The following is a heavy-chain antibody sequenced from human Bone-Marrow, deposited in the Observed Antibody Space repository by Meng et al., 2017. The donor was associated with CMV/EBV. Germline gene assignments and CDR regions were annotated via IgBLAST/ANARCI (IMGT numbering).Heavy chain of an antibody. CDR3: ARAITIFGVVGCFDF. CDR1: GFTFSNYW. Sequence: GGSLRLSCAASGFTFSNYWMSWVRQAPGKGLEWVANIKQDGSEKYYVDSVKGRFTISRDNAKNSLYLQMNSLRAEDTAVYYCARAITIFGVVGCFDFRGQGTLVTVYS. D-gene: IGHD3-3*01. J-gene: IGHJ4*02. V-gene: IGHV3-7*01. CDR2: IKQDGSEK.